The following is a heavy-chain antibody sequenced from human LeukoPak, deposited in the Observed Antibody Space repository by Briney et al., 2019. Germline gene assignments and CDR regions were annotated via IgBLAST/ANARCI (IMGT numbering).Heavy chain of an antibody. D-gene: IGHD3-9*01. CDR3: ALHPRNYHLLTGSDY. CDR1: GFTFSRFW. J-gene: IGHJ4*02. CDR2: INNDGSAQ. Sequence: GGSLRLSCTTSGFTFSRFWMSWVRQVPGKGLEWVANINNDGSAQFDVDSAKGRFTSSRDNDKNSLYLEMTSLSIEDTAVYFCALHPRNYHLLTGSDYWARGTLVPVSS. V-gene: IGHV3-7*01.